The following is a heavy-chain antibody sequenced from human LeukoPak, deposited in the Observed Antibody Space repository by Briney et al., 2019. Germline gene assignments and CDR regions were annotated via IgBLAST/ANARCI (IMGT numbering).Heavy chain of an antibody. CDR3: ARPCSGYLNAFDI. D-gene: IGHD2-15*01. Sequence: GASVKVSCKASGGTFISYAISWVRQAPGQGGEWMGGIIPIFGTANYAQKFQGRVTITTEKYTSTAYMELSRLRDEETGVYYCARPCSGYLNAFDIWGQGTMLTVSS. CDR2: IIPIFGTA. J-gene: IGHJ3*02. V-gene: IGHV1-69*05. CDR1: GGTFISYA.